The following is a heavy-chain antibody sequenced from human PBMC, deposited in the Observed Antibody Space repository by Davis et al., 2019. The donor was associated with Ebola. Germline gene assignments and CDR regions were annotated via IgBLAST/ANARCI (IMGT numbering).Heavy chain of an antibody. D-gene: IGHD2-15*01. CDR1: GFTFSSYG. J-gene: IGHJ6*02. CDR3: ASDGCSGGYCSTYAIDV. CDR2: ISYDGSNK. Sequence: GGSLRLSCAASGFTFSSYGMHWVRQAPGKGLEWVAVISYDGSNKYYADSVKGRFTISRDNAKNSLYLEMNSLRAEDTAVYYCASDGCSGGYCSTYAIDVWGHGTTVTVSS. V-gene: IGHV3-30*03.